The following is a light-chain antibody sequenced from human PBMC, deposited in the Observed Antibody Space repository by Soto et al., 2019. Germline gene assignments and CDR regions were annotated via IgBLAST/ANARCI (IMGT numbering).Light chain of an antibody. CDR2: GAS. J-gene: IGKJ5*01. CDR1: QSVSSN. CDR3: HQYNNWPPWT. Sequence: EIVMTQSPATLSVSPGERATLSCGASQSVSSNLAWYQQKPGQAPRLLLYGASTRATGIPARFSGSGSGTELTLTISSLQSEDYAVYYCHQYNNWPPWTFGQGTRLEIK. V-gene: IGKV3-15*01.